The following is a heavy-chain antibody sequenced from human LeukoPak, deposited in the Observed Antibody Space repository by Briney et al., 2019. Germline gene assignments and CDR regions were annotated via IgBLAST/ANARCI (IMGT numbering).Heavy chain of an antibody. D-gene: IGHD3-10*01. CDR2: ISGSGGSA. J-gene: IGHJ4*02. Sequence: GGSLRLSCAASGFTFSSYAMSWVRQAPGKGLEWVSAISGSGGSAYYADSVKGRFTISRDNSKNTLYLQMNSLRAEDTAVYYCAKDGMVRGVIITTGYYFDCWGQGTLVTVSS. CDR3: AKDGMVRGVIITTGYYFDC. V-gene: IGHV3-23*01. CDR1: GFTFSSYA.